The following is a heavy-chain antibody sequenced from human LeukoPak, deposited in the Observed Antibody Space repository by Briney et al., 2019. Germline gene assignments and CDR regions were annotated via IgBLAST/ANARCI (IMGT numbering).Heavy chain of an antibody. J-gene: IGHJ4*02. V-gene: IGHV4-30-2*01. CDR1: GGSISNYY. D-gene: IGHD3-10*01. Sequence: PSETLSLTCTVSGGSISNYYWSWIRQPPGKGLEWIGYIYHSGSTYYNPSLKSRVTISVDRSKNQFSLKLSSVTAADTAVYYCARLEGDTGGYWGQGTLVTVSS. CDR2: IYHSGST. CDR3: ARLEGDTGGY.